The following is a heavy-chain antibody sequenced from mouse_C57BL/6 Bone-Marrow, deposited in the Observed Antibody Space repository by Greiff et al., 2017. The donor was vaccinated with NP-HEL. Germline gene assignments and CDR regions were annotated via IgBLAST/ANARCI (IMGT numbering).Heavy chain of an antibody. CDR2: IDPENGDT. J-gene: IGHJ3*01. V-gene: IGHV14-4*01. Sequence: EVKLVESGAELVRPGASVKLSCTASGFNIKDDYMHWVKQRPEQGLEWIGWIDPENGDTEYASKFQGKATITADTSSNTAYLQLSSLTSEDTAVYYCTTSSGSAWFAYWGQGTLVTVSA. CDR3: TTSSGSAWFAY. CDR1: GFNIKDDY. D-gene: IGHD3-2*02.